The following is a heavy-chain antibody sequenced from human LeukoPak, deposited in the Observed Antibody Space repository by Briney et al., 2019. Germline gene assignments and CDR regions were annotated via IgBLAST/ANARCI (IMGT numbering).Heavy chain of an antibody. D-gene: IGHD1-1*01. J-gene: IGHJ5*02. CDR1: GASFSDRY. V-gene: IGHV4-34*01. CDR2: IDQSRST. Sequence: SETLFLTCAVYGASFSDRYWTWIRQPPGKGLEWIGEIDQSRSTKCNPSLKGRVTISLDTSKNQFSLDLTSATAADTAIYYCAASSQLGSYNWFDPWGQGTPVTVSS. CDR3: AASSQLGSYNWFDP.